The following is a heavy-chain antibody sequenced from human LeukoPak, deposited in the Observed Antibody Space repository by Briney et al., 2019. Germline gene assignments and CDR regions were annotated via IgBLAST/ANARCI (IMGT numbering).Heavy chain of an antibody. D-gene: IGHD2-21*02. J-gene: IGHJ4*02. CDR3: TTMSSVSTIDY. CDR1: GFTFSDYY. V-gene: IGHV3-15*01. Sequence: GGSLRLSCAVSGFTFSDYYMSWIRQAPGKGLEWVGRLKSKIDGGTTDYAAPVKGRFTISRDDSKNTLYLQMNSLKTEDTAVYYCTTMSSVSTIDYWGQGTLVTVSS. CDR2: LKSKIDGGTT.